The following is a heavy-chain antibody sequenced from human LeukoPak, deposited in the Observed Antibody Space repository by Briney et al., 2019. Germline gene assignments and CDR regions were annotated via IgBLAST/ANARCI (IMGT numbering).Heavy chain of an antibody. Sequence: PSETLSLTCTVSGGSISPYYWSWIRQPPGKGLEWIGYIFYSGSTNYNPSLESRVTMSVDTSKNQFSLQLTSVSASDTAVYYCVRHVAGTTLDFWGQGTTVTVSS. V-gene: IGHV4-59*08. D-gene: IGHD6-19*01. CDR2: IFYSGST. J-gene: IGHJ6*02. CDR3: VRHVAGTTLDF. CDR1: GGSISPYY.